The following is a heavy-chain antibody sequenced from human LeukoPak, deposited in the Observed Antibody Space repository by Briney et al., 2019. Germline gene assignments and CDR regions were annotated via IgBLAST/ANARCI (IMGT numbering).Heavy chain of an antibody. CDR3: ARALPAYYYDTSGLDWFDP. J-gene: IGHJ5*02. D-gene: IGHD3-22*01. V-gene: IGHV4-31*03. CDR2: IYYSGST. Sequence: SETLSLTCTVSGGSISSGGYHWSWIRQHPGKGLEWVGYIYYSGSTHYNPSLKSRVTISLDTSKNQFSLKLSSVTAADTAVYYCARALPAYYYDTSGLDWFDPWGQGTLVTVSS. CDR1: GGSISSGGYH.